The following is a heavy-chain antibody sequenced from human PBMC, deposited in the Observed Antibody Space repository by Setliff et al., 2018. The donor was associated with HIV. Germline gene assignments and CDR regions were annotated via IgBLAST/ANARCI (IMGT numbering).Heavy chain of an antibody. CDR3: ARKGSSSRSQEYYYDF. Sequence: SETLSLRLSCAASGFTFSSYSMNWVRQTPGKGLEWIGYIYYSGSTNYNPSLKSRVTMSLDTSKNQFSLKLNSVTALDTAVYYCARKGSSSRSQEYYYDFWGQGTLVTVS. CDR2: IYYSGST. D-gene: IGHD6-13*01. CDR1: GFTFSSYSM. J-gene: IGHJ4*02. V-gene: IGHV4-28*06.